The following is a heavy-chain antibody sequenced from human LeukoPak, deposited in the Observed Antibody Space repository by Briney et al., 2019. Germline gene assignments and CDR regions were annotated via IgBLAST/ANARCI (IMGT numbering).Heavy chain of an antibody. D-gene: IGHD1-26*01. J-gene: IGHJ4*02. CDR1: GGSISSGDYY. CDR3: AKGNPPINWELPPFDY. Sequence: SQTLSLTCTVSGGSISSGDYYWSWIRQPPGKGLEWIGYIYYSGSTYYNPSLKSRVTISVDTSKNQFSLKLSSVTAADTAVYYCAKGNPPINWELPPFDYWGQGTLVTVSS. V-gene: IGHV4-30-4*08. CDR2: IYYSGST.